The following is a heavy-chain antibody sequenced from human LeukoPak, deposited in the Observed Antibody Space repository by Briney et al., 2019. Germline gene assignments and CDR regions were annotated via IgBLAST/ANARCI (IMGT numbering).Heavy chain of an antibody. V-gene: IGHV3-30*04. J-gene: IGHJ6*04. CDR1: GFTFSSYA. Sequence: PGGSLRLSCAASGFTFSSYAMHWVRQAPGKGLEWVAVISYDGSNKYYADSVKGRFTISRDDSKNTLYLQMNSLRAEDAAVYYCARDRAPTYYYGMDVWGKGTTVTVSS. CDR3: ARDRAPTYYYGMDV. D-gene: IGHD3-10*01. CDR2: ISYDGSNK.